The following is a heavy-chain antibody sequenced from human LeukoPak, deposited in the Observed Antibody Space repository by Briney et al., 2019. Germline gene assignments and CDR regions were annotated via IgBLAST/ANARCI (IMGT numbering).Heavy chain of an antibody. CDR1: GFSFSRYG. Sequence: PGGSLRLSCAASGFSFSRYGMHWVRQSPGKGLEWVTFITSDGSEKYYADSVKGRFTISRDNSKHTLYLQLSNLRAEDTAVYYCARDQTTNYGDYVGYLDHWGQGTLVTVSS. J-gene: IGHJ4*02. CDR2: ITSDGSEK. V-gene: IGHV3-30*19. D-gene: IGHD4-17*01. CDR3: ARDQTTNYGDYVGYLDH.